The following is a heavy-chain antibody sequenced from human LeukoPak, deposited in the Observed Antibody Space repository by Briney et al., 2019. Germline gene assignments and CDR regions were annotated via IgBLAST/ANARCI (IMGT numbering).Heavy chain of an antibody. CDR1: GFTFDDYA. Sequence: GGSLRLSCAASGFTFDDYAMHWVRQAPGKGLEWVSGISWNSGSIGYADSVKGRFTISRDNAKNSLYLQMNSLRAEDTAVYYCARAGIAAAGKLDWGQGTLVTVSS. CDR2: ISWNSGSI. D-gene: IGHD6-13*01. J-gene: IGHJ4*02. CDR3: ARAGIAAAGKLD. V-gene: IGHV3-9*01.